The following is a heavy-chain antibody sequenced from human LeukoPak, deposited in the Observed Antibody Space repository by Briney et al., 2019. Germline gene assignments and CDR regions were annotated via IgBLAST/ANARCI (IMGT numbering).Heavy chain of an antibody. D-gene: IGHD4-11*01. CDR2: IYSDGTT. CDR1: GFTVSSNY. J-gene: IGHJ4*02. Sequence: PGGSLRLSCAASGFTVSSNYMSWVRQAPGKGLECVSVIYSDGTTYYADSVKGRFTISRDNSKNTLSLQMNSLRAEDTAVYCCARGSYSKPLDYWGQGTLVTVSS. V-gene: IGHV3-66*01. CDR3: ARGSYSKPLDY.